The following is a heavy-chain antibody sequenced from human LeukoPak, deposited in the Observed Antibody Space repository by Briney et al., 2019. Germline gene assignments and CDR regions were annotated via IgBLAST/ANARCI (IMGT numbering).Heavy chain of an antibody. CDR2: INKDESEK. Sequence: PPGGSLRLSCAASGFTFSSYGMHWVRQAPGKGPEWVANINKDESEKYYVDSVKGRFTISRDTAKNSLYLQMNHLRVEDTALYYCARNNDMDVWGQGTTVIVSS. J-gene: IGHJ6*02. D-gene: IGHD1/OR15-1a*01. V-gene: IGHV3-7*03. CDR3: ARNNDMDV. CDR1: GFTFSSYG.